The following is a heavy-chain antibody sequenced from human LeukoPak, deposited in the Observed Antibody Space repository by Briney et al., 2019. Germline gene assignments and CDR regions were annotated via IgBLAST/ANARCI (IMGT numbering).Heavy chain of an antibody. CDR3: AKSPNNWNYAQGGDY. V-gene: IGHV3-23*01. Sequence: GGSLRLSCAASGFTFSTDTMSWVRQAPGKGLEWVSRIRGSGGSISYADSVKGRFTVSRDNSKNTLYLQMNSLRAEDTAVYYCAKSPNNWNYAQGGDYWGQGTLVTVSP. J-gene: IGHJ4*02. CDR1: GFTFSTDT. CDR2: IRGSGGSI. D-gene: IGHD1-7*01.